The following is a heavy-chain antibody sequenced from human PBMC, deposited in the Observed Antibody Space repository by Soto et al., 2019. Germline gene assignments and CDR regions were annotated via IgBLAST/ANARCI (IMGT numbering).Heavy chain of an antibody. J-gene: IGHJ5*02. D-gene: IGHD2-15*01. CDR1: GYTFTSYG. V-gene: IGHV1-18*01. CDR3: ARGGDRYCSGGSGQNWFDP. CDR2: ISAYNGNT. Sequence: QVQLVQSGAEVKKPGASVKVSCKASGYTFTSYGISWVRQAPGQGLEWMGWISAYNGNTNYAQKLQGRVTMTTDTSTRTAYREVRSVRSDDTAGYYCARGGDRYCSGGSGQNWFDPGGQGTLVTVS.